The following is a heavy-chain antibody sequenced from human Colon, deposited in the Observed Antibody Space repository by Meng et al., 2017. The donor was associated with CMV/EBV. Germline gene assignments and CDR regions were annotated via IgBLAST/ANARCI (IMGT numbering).Heavy chain of an antibody. CDR3: ARGGAPRTRGAFDI. CDR2: IKQDGSEK. D-gene: IGHD3-10*01. Sequence: GESLKISCAASGFTFSSYWMSWVRQAPGKGLEWGANIKQDGSEKYYVDSVKGRFTISRDNAKNSLYLQMNSLRAEDTAVYYCARGGAPRTRGAFDIWGQGTMVTVSS. CDR1: GFTFSSYW. J-gene: IGHJ3*02. V-gene: IGHV3-7*01.